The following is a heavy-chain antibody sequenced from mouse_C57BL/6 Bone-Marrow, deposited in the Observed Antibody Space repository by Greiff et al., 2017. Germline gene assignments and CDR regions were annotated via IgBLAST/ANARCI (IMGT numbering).Heavy chain of an antibody. Sequence: EVQGVESGGGLVQPKGSLKLSCAASGFSFNTYAMNWVRQAPGKGLEWVARISSKSNNSASSYDDSVKDRFTISRDDSESMLHLQMINSNTADTAMYVCVRGQAAYWGQGTLVTVSA. J-gene: IGHJ3*01. CDR1: GFSFNTYA. CDR2: ISSKSNNSAS. V-gene: IGHV10-1*01. CDR3: VRGQAAY.